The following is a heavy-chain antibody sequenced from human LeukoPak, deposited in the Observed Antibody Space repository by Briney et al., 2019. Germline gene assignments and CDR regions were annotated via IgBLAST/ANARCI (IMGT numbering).Heavy chain of an antibody. Sequence: GGSLTLSCAASGFTFSDYYMSWIRQAPGKGLEWVSYISSSGSTIYYADSVKGRFTISRDNAMNSLYLQMNSLRGEDTAVYYCARRSGIAARELDYYMDVWGKGTTVTVSS. V-gene: IGHV3-11*04. J-gene: IGHJ6*03. CDR3: ARRSGIAARELDYYMDV. CDR1: GFTFSDYY. CDR2: ISSSGSTI. D-gene: IGHD6-25*01.